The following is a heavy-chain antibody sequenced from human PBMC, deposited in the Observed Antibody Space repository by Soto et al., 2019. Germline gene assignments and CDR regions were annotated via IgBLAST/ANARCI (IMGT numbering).Heavy chain of an antibody. CDR1: GGTFSSYA. J-gene: IGHJ6*02. D-gene: IGHD6-13*01. V-gene: IGHV1-69*13. CDR2: IIPIFGTA. CDR3: AGGIAAADNYYYGMDV. Sequence: SSVKVSCKASGGTFSSYAISWVRQAPGQGLEWMGGIIPIFGTANYAQKFQGRVTITADESTSTAYMELSSLRSEDTAVYYCAGGIAAADNYYYGMDVWGQGTTVTVSS.